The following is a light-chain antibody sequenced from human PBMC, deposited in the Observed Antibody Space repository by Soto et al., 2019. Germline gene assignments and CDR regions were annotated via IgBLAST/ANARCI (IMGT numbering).Light chain of an antibody. Sequence: EIVLTQSPDTMSLSPGEGTTLSCRASQSVYNYYLAWYQQKPGQAPRLLIHGAFSRATDIPDRFRGRGYGTDFTLTISRLEPEDFAVYYCLQYGSSVWTFGQGTRVEI. CDR2: GAF. J-gene: IGKJ1*01. CDR1: QSVYNYY. V-gene: IGKV3-20*01. CDR3: LQYGSSVWT.